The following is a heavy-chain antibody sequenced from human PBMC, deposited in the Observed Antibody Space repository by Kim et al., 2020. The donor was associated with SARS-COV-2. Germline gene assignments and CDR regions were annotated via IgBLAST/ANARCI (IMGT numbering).Heavy chain of an antibody. CDR2: IYHSGST. J-gene: IGHJ4*02. Sequence: SETLSLTCTVSGYSISSGYYWGWIRQPPGKGLEWIGTIYHSGSTYYNPSLKSRVTISVDTSKNQFSLKVSSVTAADTAVYYCAREPTADGGVEGYWGQGT. CDR1: GYSISSGYY. V-gene: IGHV4-38-2*02. D-gene: IGHD4-17*01. CDR3: AREPTADGGVEGY.